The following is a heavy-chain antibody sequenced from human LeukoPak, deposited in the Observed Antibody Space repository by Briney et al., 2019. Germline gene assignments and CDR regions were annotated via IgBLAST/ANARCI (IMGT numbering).Heavy chain of an antibody. V-gene: IGHV3-23*01. D-gene: IGHD3-16*02. J-gene: IGHJ4*02. CDR2: ISGSDGTS. CDR1: GFTFNSFA. Sequence: GGSLRLSCAASGFTFNSFAMNWVCQAPGKGLEWVSSISGSDGTSHYADFVKGRFTISRDNSKNTPYLQMNSLRAEDTAAYYCAKSLGVGGYTRYKGFDQWGQGTLVGVSS. CDR3: AKSLGVGGYTRYKGFDQ.